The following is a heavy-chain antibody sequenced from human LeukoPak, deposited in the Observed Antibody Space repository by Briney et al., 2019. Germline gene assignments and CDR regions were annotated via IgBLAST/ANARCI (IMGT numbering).Heavy chain of an antibody. CDR1: GFTFSSYA. CDR2: ISGSGGST. J-gene: IGHJ6*02. D-gene: IGHD3-3*01. V-gene: IGHV3-23*01. CDR3: AVLGFWSGYYYYYGMDV. Sequence: GGSLRLSCAASGFTFSSYATSWVRQAPGKGLEWVSAISGSGGSTYYADSVKGRFTISRDNSKNTLYLQMNSLRAEDTAVYYCAVLGFWSGYYYYYGMDVWGQGTTVTVSS.